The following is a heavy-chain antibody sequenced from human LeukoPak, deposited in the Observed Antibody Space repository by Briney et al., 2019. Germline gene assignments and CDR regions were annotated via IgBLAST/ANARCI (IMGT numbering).Heavy chain of an antibody. Sequence: PSETLSLTCSVSGTSISSYHWSWIRQPPGKGLEWIGDIHYSGSTNYNPSLKSRVTISVDTSKNQFSLKLSSVTAADTAVYYCARGGKTTVTTIDYWGQGTLVTVSS. V-gene: IGHV4-59*08. J-gene: IGHJ4*02. D-gene: IGHD4-17*01. CDR1: GTSISSYH. CDR3: ARGGKTTVTTIDY. CDR2: IHYSGST.